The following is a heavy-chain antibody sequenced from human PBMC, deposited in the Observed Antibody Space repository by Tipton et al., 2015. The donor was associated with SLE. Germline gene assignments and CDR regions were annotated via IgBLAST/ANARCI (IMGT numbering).Heavy chain of an antibody. CDR3: ARSSHWIVPAAYFDS. Sequence: TLSLTCAVSGGSFSGYSWTWIRQSPGKALEWVGDFSYSGGINYSPSLKSRVTMSLDTSRNQFSLRLSSVTAADTAVYYCARSSHWIVPAAYFDSWGQGTLVTVSS. CDR2: FSYSGGI. D-gene: IGHD2-2*01. J-gene: IGHJ4*02. CDR1: GGSFSGYS. V-gene: IGHV4-34*01.